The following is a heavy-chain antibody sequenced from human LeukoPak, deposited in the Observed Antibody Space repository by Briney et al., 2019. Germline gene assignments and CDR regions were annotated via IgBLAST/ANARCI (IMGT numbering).Heavy chain of an antibody. CDR3: TTDLGPIES. Sequence: PGGSLRLSCAASGFTFSSYEMNWVRQAPGKGLEWLGRIKSISDGGTADYTAPLRDRFTISRDDSENTLYLQMNSLKIEDTAVYYCTTDLGPIESWGQGTLVTVSS. V-gene: IGHV3-15*01. J-gene: IGHJ4*02. CDR2: IKSISDGGTA. CDR1: GFTFSSYE.